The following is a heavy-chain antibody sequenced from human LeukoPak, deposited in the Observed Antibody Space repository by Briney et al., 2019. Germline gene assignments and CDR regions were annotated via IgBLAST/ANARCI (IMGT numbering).Heavy chain of an antibody. Sequence: PSETLSLTCTVSGYSISSGYYWGWIRQPPGKGLEWIGSIYHSGSTYYNPSLKSRVTISVDTSKSQFSLKLSSVTAADTAVYYRAAGEYQLLFHRGYFQHWGQGTLVTVSS. J-gene: IGHJ1*01. V-gene: IGHV4-38-2*02. CDR3: AAGEYQLLFHRGYFQH. CDR1: GYSISSGYY. D-gene: IGHD2-2*01. CDR2: IYHSGST.